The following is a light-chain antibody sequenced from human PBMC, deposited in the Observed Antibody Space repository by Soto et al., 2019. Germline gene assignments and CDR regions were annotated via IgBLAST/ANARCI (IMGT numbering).Light chain of an antibody. Sequence: ETVMTQSPVTLSLSPGEKATLSCRASQTVGNNLAWYQQKPGQAPRLVISGASTRATGIPARFSGSGSGTEFTLTISSLQSEDFAVYYCQQYNNWPRTFGPGTKVDMK. V-gene: IGKV3-15*01. CDR1: QTVGNN. CDR3: QQYNNWPRT. CDR2: GAS. J-gene: IGKJ3*01.